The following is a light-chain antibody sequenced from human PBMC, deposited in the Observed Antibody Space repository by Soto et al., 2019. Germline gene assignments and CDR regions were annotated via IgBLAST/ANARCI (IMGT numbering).Light chain of an antibody. V-gene: IGKV1-5*03. CDR3: QQYNSYSLFT. CDR2: KAS. CDR1: QNVKNW. Sequence: DIQMTQSPSTLSASVGDTVIITCRANQNVKNWLAWYQQKPGPGPKLLIYKASNLQSGVPSRFSGSGSGTEFTLTISSLQPDDFATYYCQQYNSYSLFTFGPGTKVDIK. J-gene: IGKJ3*01.